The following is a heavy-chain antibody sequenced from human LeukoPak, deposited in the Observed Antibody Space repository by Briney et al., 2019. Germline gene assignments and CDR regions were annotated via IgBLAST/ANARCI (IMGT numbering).Heavy chain of an antibody. CDR2: IYPGDSDT. CDR1: GDSFTSYW. Sequence: GESLKISCKGSGDSFTSYWIGWVRHVPGKGLEYMGIIYPGDSDTRYSPSFQGQVTISADKSISTACLQWSSLKASDTAMYYCATLVGYGSFFDYWGQGTLVTVSS. J-gene: IGHJ4*02. D-gene: IGHD3-10*01. CDR3: ATLVGYGSFFDY. V-gene: IGHV5-51*01.